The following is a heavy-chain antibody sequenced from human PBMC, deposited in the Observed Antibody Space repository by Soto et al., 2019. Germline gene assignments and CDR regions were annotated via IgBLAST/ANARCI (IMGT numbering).Heavy chain of an antibody. CDR1: GYIFIDYW. Sequence: LKLSCKASGYIFIDYWIVWVRQMTGKGLEWMGIVYPRDSDTRYSPSFQGQVTISADRSTGTAFLQWRSLKASDTALYYCARPPLPGYSIHFNSWGQGTLVTVSS. CDR2: VYPRDSDT. V-gene: IGHV5-51*01. D-gene: IGHD2-15*01. J-gene: IGHJ4*02. CDR3: ARPPLPGYSIHFNS.